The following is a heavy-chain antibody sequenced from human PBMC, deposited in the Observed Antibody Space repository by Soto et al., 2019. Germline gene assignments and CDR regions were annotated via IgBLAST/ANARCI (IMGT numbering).Heavy chain of an antibody. V-gene: IGHV3-23*01. CDR3: AKDHDILTGYYSGSYYLDY. CDR1: GFTFSSYA. CDR2: ISGSGGST. J-gene: IGHJ4*02. D-gene: IGHD3-9*01. Sequence: GGSLRLSCAASGFTFSSYAMSWVRQAPGKGLEWVSAISGSGGSTYYADSVKGRFTISIDNSKNTLYLQMNSLRAEDTAVYYCAKDHDILTGYYSGSYYLDYWGQGTLVTVSS.